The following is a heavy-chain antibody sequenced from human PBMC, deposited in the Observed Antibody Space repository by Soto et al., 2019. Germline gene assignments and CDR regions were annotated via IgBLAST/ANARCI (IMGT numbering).Heavy chain of an antibody. CDR3: ARTGHDYGDLLTGAFDI. D-gene: IGHD4-17*01. CDR2: ISSNGGST. CDR1: GFTFSSYA. Sequence: GGSLRLSCAASGFTFSSYAMHWVRQAPGKGLEYVSAISSNGGSTYYADSVKGRFTISRDNSKNTLYLQMGSLRAEDMAVYYCARTGHDYGDLLTGAFDIWGQGTMVTVSS. J-gene: IGHJ3*02. V-gene: IGHV3-64*02.